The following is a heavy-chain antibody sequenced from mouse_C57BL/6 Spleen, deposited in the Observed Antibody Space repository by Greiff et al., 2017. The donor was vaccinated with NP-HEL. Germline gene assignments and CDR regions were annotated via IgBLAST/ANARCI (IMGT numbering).Heavy chain of an antibody. V-gene: IGHV1-15*01. CDR2: IDPETGGT. Sequence: VQLQQSGAELVRPGASVTLSCKASGYTFTDYEMHWVKQTPVHGLEWIGAIDPETGGTAYNQKFKGKAILTADKSSSTAYMELRSLTSEDSAVYYCTRNYPFAYWGQGTLVTVSA. J-gene: IGHJ3*01. CDR3: TRNYPFAY. D-gene: IGHD1-1*01. CDR1: GYTFTDYE.